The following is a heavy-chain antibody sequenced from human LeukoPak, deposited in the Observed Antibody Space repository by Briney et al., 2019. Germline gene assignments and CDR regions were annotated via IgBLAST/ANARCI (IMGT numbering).Heavy chain of an antibody. V-gene: IGHV4-34*01. CDR2: INHIGST. CDR3: VLFYERTGSFLTDS. CDR1: GGSFSAYY. D-gene: IGHD3-22*01. J-gene: IGHJ4*02. Sequence: KASETLSLTCAVYGGSFSAYYWNWIRQPPGKGLEWIGEINHIGSTKYNPSLKSRVTISVDTSNNQFFLKLTSVTAADTAMYYCVLFYERTGSFLTDSWGQGTLVTVSS.